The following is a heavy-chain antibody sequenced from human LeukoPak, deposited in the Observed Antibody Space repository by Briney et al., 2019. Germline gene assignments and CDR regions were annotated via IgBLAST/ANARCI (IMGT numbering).Heavy chain of an antibody. J-gene: IGHJ4*02. Sequence: SETLSLTCTASGGSISSSSYSWGWIRQPPGKERASIGSNNYSGTTDYNPSLKTRVTISVDTSKIQFSLKLSSVAATDTAVYFCARLRFEFWSGYTHPYFDYWGQGTLVTVSS. CDR2: NNYSGTT. CDR1: GGSISSSSYS. CDR3: ARLRFEFWSGYTHPYFDY. V-gene: IGHV4-39*01. D-gene: IGHD3-3*01.